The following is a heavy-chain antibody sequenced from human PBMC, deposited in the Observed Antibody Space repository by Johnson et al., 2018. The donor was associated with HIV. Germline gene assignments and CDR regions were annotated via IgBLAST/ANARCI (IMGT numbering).Heavy chain of an antibody. V-gene: IGHV3-30*04. CDR3: ARVRGGTGHGAFDS. CDR2: ISYDASNK. CDR1: AFTFSSYA. Sequence: QVQLVESGGGVVQPGRSLRLSCAASAFTFSSYAMHWVRQAPGNGLEGVAVISYDASNKYYADSVKGRFTISRDNSKNTLYLQMNSLRTEDTAVYYCARVRGGTGHGAFDSWGQGTMVTVSS. J-gene: IGHJ3*02.